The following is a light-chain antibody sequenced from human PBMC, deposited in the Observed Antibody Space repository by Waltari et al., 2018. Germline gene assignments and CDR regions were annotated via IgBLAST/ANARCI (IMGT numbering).Light chain of an antibody. Sequence: IVLTQSPGTLSLSPGERATLLCRASHSVDTAYLAWYQQKYGQAPRLLIHGTSNRATGIPARFSGSGSGTDFTLTISSLQFEDSAVYYCQQRSNWPLTFGGGTKVEIK. CDR1: HSVDTAY. J-gene: IGKJ4*01. CDR3: QQRSNWPLT. V-gene: IGKV3-11*01. CDR2: GTS.